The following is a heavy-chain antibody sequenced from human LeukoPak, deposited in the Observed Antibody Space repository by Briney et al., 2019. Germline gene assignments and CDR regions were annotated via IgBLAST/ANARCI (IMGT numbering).Heavy chain of an antibody. Sequence: GGSLRLSCAASGFTFSSYAMSWVRQAPGKGLEWVSAISGRGGSTYYADSVKGRFTISRDNSKNTLYLQMNSLRAEDTAVYYCAPRLGELSSSFDYWGQGTLVTVSS. CDR3: APRLGELSSSFDY. CDR1: GFTFSSYA. CDR2: ISGRGGST. V-gene: IGHV3-23*01. J-gene: IGHJ4*02. D-gene: IGHD3-16*02.